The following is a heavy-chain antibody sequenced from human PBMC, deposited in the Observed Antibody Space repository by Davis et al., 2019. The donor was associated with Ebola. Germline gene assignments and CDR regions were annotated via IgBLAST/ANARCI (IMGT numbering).Heavy chain of an antibody. V-gene: IGHV3-30*18. J-gene: IGHJ4*02. CDR3: AKDSAHSSTWMNS. CDR2: ISFDGSNK. Sequence: GESLKISCAASGFTFSASGMHWVRQAPGKGLEWLAVISFDGSNKYYGDSVKGRFTISRDNSKNTLYLQMNSLRIEDTAVYYCAKDSAHSSTWMNSWGQGTLVTVSS. CDR1: GFTFSASG. D-gene: IGHD6-13*01.